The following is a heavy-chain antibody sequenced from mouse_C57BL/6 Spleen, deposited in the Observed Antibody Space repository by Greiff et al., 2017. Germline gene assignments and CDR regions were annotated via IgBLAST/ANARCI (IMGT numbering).Heavy chain of an antibody. J-gene: IGHJ1*03. CDR3: ARSYGSSYVDWYFDV. CDR2: IRNKAHGYTT. CDR1: GFTFTDYY. D-gene: IGHD1-1*01. V-gene: IGHV7-3*01. Sequence: EVQLVESGGGLVQPGGSLSLSCAASGFTFTDYYMSWVRQPPGKALEWLGFIRNKAHGYTTEYSASVKGRFTISRDNSQSIFYLQMNALRAEDSATYYCARSYGSSYVDWYFDVWGTGTTVTVSS.